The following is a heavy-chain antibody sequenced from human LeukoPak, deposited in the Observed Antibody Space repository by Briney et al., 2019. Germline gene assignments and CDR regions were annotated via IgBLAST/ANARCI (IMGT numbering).Heavy chain of an antibody. CDR2: ISGSGGST. Sequence: GRSLRLSCAASGFTFSSYAMSWVRQAPGKGLEWVSAISGSGGSTYYAVSVKGRCTISRDNSKNPLYLQMTSLRAEDTAVYYCAKAGQQLAADYWGQGTLVTVSS. CDR3: AKAGQQLAADY. J-gene: IGHJ4*02. D-gene: IGHD6-13*01. V-gene: IGHV3-23*01. CDR1: GFTFSSYA.